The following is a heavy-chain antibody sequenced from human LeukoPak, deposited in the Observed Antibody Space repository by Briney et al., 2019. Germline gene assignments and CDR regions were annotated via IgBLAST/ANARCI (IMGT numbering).Heavy chain of an antibody. Sequence: GGSLRLSCAASGFTVSSNYMSWVRQAPGKGLEWVSVIYSGGSTYYADSVKGRFTISRDNSKNTLYLQMNSLRAEDTAVYYCARENYDSSGYWMFDYWGQGTLVTVSS. CDR1: GFTVSSNY. CDR2: IYSGGST. D-gene: IGHD3-22*01. CDR3: ARENYDSSGYWMFDY. J-gene: IGHJ4*02. V-gene: IGHV3-66*01.